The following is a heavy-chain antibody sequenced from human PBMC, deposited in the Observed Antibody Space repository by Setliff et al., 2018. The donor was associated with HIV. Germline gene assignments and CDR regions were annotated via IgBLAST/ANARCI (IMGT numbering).Heavy chain of an antibody. D-gene: IGHD3-9*01. CDR2: IYHSGST. CDR3: ARGIRYLDF. CDR1: GFSISSRYY. J-gene: IGHJ4*02. Sequence: SETLSLTCDVSGFSISSRYYWGWIRQSPGKGLEWIGNIYHSGSTYYNPSLKSRVTISVDTSKNQFSLKLRSVTAADTAVYFCARGIRYLDFWGQGTLVTVSS. V-gene: IGHV4-38-2*01.